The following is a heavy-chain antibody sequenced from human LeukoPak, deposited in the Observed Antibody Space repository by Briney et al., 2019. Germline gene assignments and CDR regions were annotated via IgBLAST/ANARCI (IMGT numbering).Heavy chain of an antibody. CDR3: ATEGGGSYYGFDY. V-gene: IGHV1-3*01. CDR1: GYTFTSYA. D-gene: IGHD1-26*01. CDR2: INAGNGNT. Sequence: ASVKVSCKASGYTFTSYAMQWVRQAPGQRLEWMGWINAGNGNTKYSQKFQGRVTMTEDTSTDTAYMELSSLRSEDTAVYYCATEGGGSYYGFDYWGQGTLVTVSS. J-gene: IGHJ4*02.